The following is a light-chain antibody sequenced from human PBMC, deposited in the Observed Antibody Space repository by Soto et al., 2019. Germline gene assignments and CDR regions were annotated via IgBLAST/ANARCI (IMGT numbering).Light chain of an antibody. CDR3: QQYGSSPIS. CDR2: GAS. J-gene: IGKJ5*01. CDR1: QSVSSSH. V-gene: IGKV3-20*01. Sequence: EIVLTQSPGTLSLSPGERATLSCRASQSVSSSHLAWYQQKPGQAPRLLIYGASSRATGIPDRFSGSGSGTDFTITISRVEPEDFAVYYCQQYGSSPISFGQGTRLEIK.